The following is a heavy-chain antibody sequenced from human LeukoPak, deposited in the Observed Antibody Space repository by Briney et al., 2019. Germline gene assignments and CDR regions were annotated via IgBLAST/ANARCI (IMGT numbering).Heavy chain of an antibody. V-gene: IGHV4-34*01. J-gene: IGHJ4*02. CDR1: GGSFSGYY. CDR2: INHSGST. CDR3: ARLFGVTTCDY. Sequence: KPSETLSLTCAVYGGSFSGYYWSWIRQPPGKGLEWIGEINHSGSTNYNPSLKSRVTISVDTSKNQFSLKLISVTAADTAVYYCARLFGVTTCDYWGQGTLVTVSS. D-gene: IGHD4-11*01.